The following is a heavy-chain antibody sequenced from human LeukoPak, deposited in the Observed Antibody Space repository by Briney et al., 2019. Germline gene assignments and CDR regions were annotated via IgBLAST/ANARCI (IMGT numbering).Heavy chain of an antibody. Sequence: SETLSLTCTVSGGSISSGGYYWSWIRQPPGKGLEWIGYIYHSGSTYYNPSFKSRVTISVDRSKNQFSLKLSSVTAADTAVYYCARPTGNYYGSGSYNPLYFDYWGQGTLVTVSS. CDR1: GGSISSGGYY. V-gene: IGHV4-30-2*01. CDR3: ARPTGNYYGSGSYNPLYFDY. D-gene: IGHD3-10*01. J-gene: IGHJ4*02. CDR2: IYHSGST.